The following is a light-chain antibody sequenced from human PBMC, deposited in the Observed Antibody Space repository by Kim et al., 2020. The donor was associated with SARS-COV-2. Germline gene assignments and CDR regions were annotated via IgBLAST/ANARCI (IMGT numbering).Light chain of an antibody. CDR2: QDV. Sequence: SPGQTATITCSGDALAKQYSYWYQQKPGQAPVLTIYQDVERPSGIPERFSGSTSGTTVTLTIIAVQAEDEADYYCQSADTSGTSVLFGGGPADRP. V-gene: IGLV3-25*03. CDR3: QSADTSGTSVL. CDR1: ALAKQY. J-gene: IGLJ2*01.